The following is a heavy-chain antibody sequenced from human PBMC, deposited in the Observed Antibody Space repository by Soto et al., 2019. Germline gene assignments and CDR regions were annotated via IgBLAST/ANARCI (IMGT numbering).Heavy chain of an antibody. Sequence: GGCLRLSGAASGFTFSSYSMNRVRPAQGKGLEWVSFISSSSSTIYYADSVKGRFTISRDNAKNSLYLQMNSLRDEHTAVYYCARDGVRYSYGLHFDYWGQGTLVTFSS. J-gene: IGHJ4*02. CDR2: ISSSSSTI. V-gene: IGHV3-48*02. CDR3: ARDGVRYSYGLHFDY. D-gene: IGHD5-18*01. CDR1: GFTFSSYS.